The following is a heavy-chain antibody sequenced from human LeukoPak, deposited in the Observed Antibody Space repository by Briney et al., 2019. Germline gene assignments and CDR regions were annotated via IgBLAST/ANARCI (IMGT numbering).Heavy chain of an antibody. J-gene: IGHJ4*02. CDR2: ITGGGGSA. V-gene: IGHV3-23*01. CDR3: ASLPRGPTGYVGYGGEDC. CDR1: GFGFSIYA. Sequence: PGGSLRLSSAASGFGFSIYAMTGVPGAPGRGGGGVSAITGGGGSAYYADSVKGRFTISRDNSKNTLYLHMNSLRGEDTAFYFCASLPRGPTGYVGYGGEDCWGQGTLVTVSS. D-gene: IGHD5-12*01.